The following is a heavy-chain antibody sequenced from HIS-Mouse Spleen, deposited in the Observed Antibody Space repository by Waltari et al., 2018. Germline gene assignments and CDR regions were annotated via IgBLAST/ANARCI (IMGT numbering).Heavy chain of an antibody. CDR1: GGSISSYY. D-gene: IGHD1-1*01. CDR3: ARHRKNVDYYYYGMDV. Sequence: QVQLQESGPGLVKPSETLSLTCTVSGGSISSYYWSWIRQPPGKGLEWIGYIYSSGITNYNPSPKSRVTISLETSKIQSSLKLSSVTAADTAVYYCARHRKNVDYYYYGMDVWGQGTTVTVSS. V-gene: IGHV4-59*08. J-gene: IGHJ6*02. CDR2: IYSSGIT.